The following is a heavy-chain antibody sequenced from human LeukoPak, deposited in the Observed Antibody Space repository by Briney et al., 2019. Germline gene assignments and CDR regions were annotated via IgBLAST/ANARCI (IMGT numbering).Heavy chain of an antibody. CDR3: ARGMRFLEWSPRPYYYYMDV. CDR2: ISRSCNNI. D-gene: IGHD3-3*01. CDR1: GFTFSEYY. V-gene: IGHV3-11*01. Sequence: NPGGSVTLSCAASGFTFSEYYMIWLRQSPGKALVWVSYISRSCNNIYYADAVKGRFTISRDNAKNTLYLQMNSLRAEDTAVYYCARGMRFLEWSPRPYYYYMDVWGKGTTVTVSS. J-gene: IGHJ6*03.